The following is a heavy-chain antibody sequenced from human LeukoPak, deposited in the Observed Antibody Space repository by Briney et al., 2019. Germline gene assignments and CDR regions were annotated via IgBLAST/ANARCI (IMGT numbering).Heavy chain of an antibody. Sequence: PGGSLRLSCAASGFTFSSYEMNWVRQAPGKGLEWVSYISSSGSTIYYADSVKGRFTISRDNAKNSLYLQMNSLRAEDTAVYYCARETGLTETFDYWGQGTLVTVSS. CDR1: GFTFSSYE. CDR3: ARETGLTETFDY. J-gene: IGHJ4*02. CDR2: ISSSGSTI. V-gene: IGHV3-48*03. D-gene: IGHD4-17*01.